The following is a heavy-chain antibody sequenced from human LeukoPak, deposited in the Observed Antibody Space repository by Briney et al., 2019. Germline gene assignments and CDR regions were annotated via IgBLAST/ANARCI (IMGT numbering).Heavy chain of an antibody. J-gene: IGHJ4*02. D-gene: IGHD2-2*02. CDR3: ARVGAEYQLLYDQYYFAY. Sequence: ASVKVPCKASGYTFTGYFMHWVRQAPGQGLEWMGWINPNSGGTNYAQKFQGRVTMTRDTSISTAYMELSRLRSDDTAVYYCARVGAEYQLLYDQYYFAYWGQGTLVTVSS. CDR1: GYTFTGYF. CDR2: INPNSGGT. V-gene: IGHV1-2*02.